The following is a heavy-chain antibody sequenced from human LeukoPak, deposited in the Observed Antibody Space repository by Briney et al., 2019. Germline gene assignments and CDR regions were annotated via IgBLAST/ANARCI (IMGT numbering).Heavy chain of an antibody. CDR3: AREQWLFDY. CDR2: IKEDGSEK. J-gene: IGHJ4*02. D-gene: IGHD6-19*01. CDR1: GFTSSNYW. Sequence: GGSLRLSCAASGFTSSNYWMSWVRQAPGKGLEWVGNIKEDGSEKYYVDSVKGRFTISRDNVKNSVYLQMNSLRAEDTAVYYCAREQWLFDYWGQGTLVTVSS. V-gene: IGHV3-7*01.